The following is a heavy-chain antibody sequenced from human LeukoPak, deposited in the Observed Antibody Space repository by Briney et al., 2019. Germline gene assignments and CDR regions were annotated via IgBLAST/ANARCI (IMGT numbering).Heavy chain of an antibody. J-gene: IGHJ1*01. CDR1: GFTFDTYA. D-gene: IGHD3-22*01. V-gene: IGHV3-23*01. CDR3: ARDSTYYYESSDYTSEYFQY. CDR2: ISGSGTGT. Sequence: SGGSLRLSCVASGFTFDTYAVSWVRQAPGKGLEWVSAISGSGTGTYYADSVKGRFTISRDNSKNTLYLQMNRLRAEDTAVYYCARDSTYYYESSDYTSEYFQYWGQGTLVTVSS.